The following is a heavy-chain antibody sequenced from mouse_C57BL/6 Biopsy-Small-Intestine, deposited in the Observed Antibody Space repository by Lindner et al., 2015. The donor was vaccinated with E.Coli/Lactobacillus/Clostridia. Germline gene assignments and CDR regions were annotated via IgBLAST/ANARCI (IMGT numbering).Heavy chain of an antibody. CDR2: IYPGSGNT. CDR3: ARSDEGYLAH. Sequence: VQLQESGPELVKPGASVKISCKASGYTFTDYYINWVKQRPGQGLEWIGRIYPGSGNTKYNEKFKGKATLTVDTSSSTAYMQLSSLTSEDSAVYFCARSDEGYLAHWGQGTLVTVSA. V-gene: IGHV1-84*01. CDR1: GYTFTDYY. D-gene: IGHD2-3*01. J-gene: IGHJ3*01.